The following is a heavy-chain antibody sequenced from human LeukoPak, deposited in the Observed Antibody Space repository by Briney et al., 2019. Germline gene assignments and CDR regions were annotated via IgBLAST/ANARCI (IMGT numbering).Heavy chain of an antibody. V-gene: IGHV3-7*04. J-gene: IGHJ4*02. D-gene: IGHD1-1*01. CDR1: GFTFSNFW. CDR3: ARGDDFSGDH. CDR2: IHPEGNEK. Sequence: GGSLRLSCAVSGFTFSNFWMSWVRQAPGRGLEWVANIHPEGNEKYHVESVKGRFTISRDNAKNSRFLQMNGLRVEDTAVYYCARGDDFSGDHWGQGTLVTVSS.